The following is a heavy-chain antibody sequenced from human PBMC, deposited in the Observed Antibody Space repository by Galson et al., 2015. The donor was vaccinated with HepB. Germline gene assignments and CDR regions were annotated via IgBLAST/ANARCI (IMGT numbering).Heavy chain of an antibody. Sequence: SLRLSCAASGFSVSPKYMSWVRQAPGKGLEWISVIYTGDTTSYADSVKGRFTISRDTSKNILFFQMNSLRPEDTAVYYCARDAWGGRYCSGGSCYYERDWYSDLWGRGTLVTVSS. V-gene: IGHV3-66*01. CDR3: ARDAWGGRYCSGGSCYYERDWYSDL. J-gene: IGHJ2*01. CDR2: IYTGDTT. CDR1: GFSVSPKY. D-gene: IGHD2-15*01.